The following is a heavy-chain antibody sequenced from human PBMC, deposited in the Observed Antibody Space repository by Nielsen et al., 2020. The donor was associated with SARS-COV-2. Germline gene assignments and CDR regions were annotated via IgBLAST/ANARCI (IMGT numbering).Heavy chain of an antibody. CDR1: EFSLSDYY. CDR2: ITSSSSDYT. D-gene: IGHD1-26*01. CDR3: ARYLGELLPYYFYGMDV. J-gene: IGHJ6*02. Sequence: GESLKISCAASEFSLSDYYMSWIRQAPGKGLEWVSCITSSSSDYTNYADSVKGRFTISRDNAKNSLYLQMDSLRADDTAVYYCARYLGELLPYYFYGMDVWGQGTTVTVSS. V-gene: IGHV3-11*03.